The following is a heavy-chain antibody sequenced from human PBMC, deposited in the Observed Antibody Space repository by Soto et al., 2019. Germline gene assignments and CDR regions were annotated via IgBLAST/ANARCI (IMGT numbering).Heavy chain of an antibody. J-gene: IGHJ4*02. CDR2: SGTLGGT. V-gene: IGHV3-23*01. D-gene: IGHD3-3*02. CDR1: GFTFGSYV. Sequence: GGSLRLSCAASGFTFGSYVMSWVRQAPGRGLEWVSTSGTLGGTFYADSVKGRFTISRDNSRDTLYLQMNSLRVEDTAIYYCAKRNLANSRVYYFDNWGQGTLVTVSS. CDR3: AKRNLANSRVYYFDN.